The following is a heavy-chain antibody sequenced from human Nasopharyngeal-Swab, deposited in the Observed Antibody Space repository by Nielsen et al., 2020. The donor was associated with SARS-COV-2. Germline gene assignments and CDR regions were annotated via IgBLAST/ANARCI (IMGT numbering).Heavy chain of an antibody. V-gene: IGHV4-39*01. CDR2: LYYSGST. CDR1: GGSISSSSYY. J-gene: IGHJ6*02. Sequence: SETLSLTCTVSGGSISSSSYYWGWIRQPPGKGLEWIGSLYYSGSTYYNPSLKSRVTISVDTSKNQFSLKLSSVTAADTAVYYCARHRGIYYYYYGMDVWGQGTTVTVSS. D-gene: IGHD3-10*01. CDR3: ARHRGIYYYYYGMDV.